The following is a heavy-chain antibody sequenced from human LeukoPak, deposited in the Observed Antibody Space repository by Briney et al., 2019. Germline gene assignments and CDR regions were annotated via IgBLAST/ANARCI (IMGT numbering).Heavy chain of an antibody. V-gene: IGHV3-9*03. Sequence: GGSLRLSCAASGFTFDDYAVHWVRQAPGKGLEWVSGISWNSGSIGYADSVKGRFTISRDNAKNSLYLQMNSLRAEDMAVYYCARTGRLQYGDYVAFDYWGQGTLVTVSS. CDR2: ISWNSGSI. D-gene: IGHD4-17*01. CDR1: GFTFDDYA. J-gene: IGHJ4*02. CDR3: ARTGRLQYGDYVAFDY.